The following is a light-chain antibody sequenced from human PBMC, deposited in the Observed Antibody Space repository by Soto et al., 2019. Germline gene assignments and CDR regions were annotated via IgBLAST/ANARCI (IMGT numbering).Light chain of an antibody. V-gene: IGKV4-1*01. J-gene: IGKJ2*01. CDR3: QQYFSAPHT. CDR2: WAS. Sequence: DIGMAQSPDSLAVSLGERATIHCKSSQSVLYSAINKNYLAWYQQKPGQPPKLLIYWASSRESGVSDRFSGSGSGTDFTLTIRSLQAEDVAVYYCQQYFSAPHTFGQGTKLEIK. CDR1: QSVLYSAINKNY.